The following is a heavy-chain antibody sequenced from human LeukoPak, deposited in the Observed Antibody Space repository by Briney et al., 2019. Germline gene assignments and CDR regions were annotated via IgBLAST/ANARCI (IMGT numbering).Heavy chain of an antibody. V-gene: IGHV4-34*01. J-gene: IGHJ5*02. Sequence: SETLSLTCAVYGGSFSGYYWSWLRQPPGKGLEWIGEINHSGSTNYNPSLKSRVTISVDTSKNQFSLKLSSVTAADTAVYYCARRNLLWFGELLPGGFDPWGQGTLVTVSS. CDR1: GGSFSGYY. D-gene: IGHD3-10*01. CDR2: INHSGST. CDR3: ARRNLLWFGELLPGGFDP.